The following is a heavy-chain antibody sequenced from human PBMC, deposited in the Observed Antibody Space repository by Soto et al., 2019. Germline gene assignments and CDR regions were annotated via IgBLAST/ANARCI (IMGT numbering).Heavy chain of an antibody. Sequence: QVQLVESGGGVVQPGRSLRLSCAASGFTFSSYGMHWVRQAPGKGQEWVAVIWYDGSNKYYADSVKGRFTISRDNSKNTLYLQMNSLRAEDTAVYYCARAPAGGYYYYGMDVWGQGTTVTVSS. J-gene: IGHJ6*02. V-gene: IGHV3-33*01. CDR2: IWYDGSNK. D-gene: IGHD2-2*01. CDR1: GFTFSSYG. CDR3: ARAPAGGYYYYGMDV.